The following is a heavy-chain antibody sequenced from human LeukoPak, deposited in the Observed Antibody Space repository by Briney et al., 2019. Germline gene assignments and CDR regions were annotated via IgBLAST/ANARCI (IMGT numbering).Heavy chain of an antibody. D-gene: IGHD1-26*01. J-gene: IGHJ4*02. CDR3: ARDLIRVGAIYDY. Sequence: ASVKVSCKASGYTFTGYYMHWVRQAPGQGLEWMGWINPNSGGTNYAQKFQGRVTMTRDTSITTAYMELSRLTSDDTAVYYCARDLIRVGAIYDYWGQGTLVTVSS. CDR2: INPNSGGT. CDR1: GYTFTGYY. V-gene: IGHV1-2*02.